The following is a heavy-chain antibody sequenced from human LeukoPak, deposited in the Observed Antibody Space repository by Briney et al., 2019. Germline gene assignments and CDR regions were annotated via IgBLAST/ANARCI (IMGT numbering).Heavy chain of an antibody. CDR3: ARVGSSTWYESDY. J-gene: IGHJ4*02. CDR1: GYTFPSYF. CDR2: INPSGGST. Sequence: ASVKVSCKASGYTFPSYFMHWVRQAPGQGLEWMGIINPSGGSTSYAQKFQGRVTMTRDTSTSTVYMELSSLRSEDTAVYYCARVGSSTWYESDYWGQGTLVTVSS. V-gene: IGHV1-46*01. D-gene: IGHD6-13*01.